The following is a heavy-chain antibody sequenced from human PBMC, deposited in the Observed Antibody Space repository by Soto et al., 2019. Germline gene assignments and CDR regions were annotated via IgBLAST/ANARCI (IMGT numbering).Heavy chain of an antibody. CDR2: LFYSGST. J-gene: IGHJ5*02. V-gene: IGHV4-39*01. CDR1: GGSISSDTYY. D-gene: IGHD2-8*01. CDR3: AAQYLRKWCAS. Sequence: QLQLQESGPGLVKPSETLSLTCTVSGGSISSDTYYWGWIRQPPGKGLEWIGSLFYSGSTSYNPSLRSGVTIPVDSFKHEFSLKLTAVTAADTAVYYCAAQYLRKWCASWGQGTLVTVSS.